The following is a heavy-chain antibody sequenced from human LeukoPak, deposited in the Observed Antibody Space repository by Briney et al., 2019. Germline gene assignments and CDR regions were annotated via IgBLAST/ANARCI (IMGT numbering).Heavy chain of an antibody. CDR3: ARHYSGRGAFDI. CDR2: IFDSGDT. CDR1: GGSISNYY. D-gene: IGHD2-21*01. V-gene: IGHV4-59*08. J-gene: IGHJ3*02. Sequence: SETLSLTCTVSGGSISNYYWSWIRQPPGKGLEWIAYIFDSGDTRYNPSLKSRVTISVDTSKNQFSLKLNSVTAADTAVYYCARHYSGRGAFDIWGQGTMVTVSS.